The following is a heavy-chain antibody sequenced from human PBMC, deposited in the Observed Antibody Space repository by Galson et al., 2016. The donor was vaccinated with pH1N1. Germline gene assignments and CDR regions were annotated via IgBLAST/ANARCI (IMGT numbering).Heavy chain of an antibody. CDR1: GYKFASYG. CDR2: ISGNNGNT. D-gene: IGHD1-1*01. Sequence: SVKVSCKASGYKFASYGISWVRQAPGQGLEWMGWISGNNGNTKYAETFQGRVIMTIDRSTRTAYMDLRSLRSDDTALYFCARDDPGTTPYYYYGMDVWGQTTTVTVSS. CDR3: ARDDPGTTPYYYYGMDV. V-gene: IGHV1-18*04. J-gene: IGHJ6*02.